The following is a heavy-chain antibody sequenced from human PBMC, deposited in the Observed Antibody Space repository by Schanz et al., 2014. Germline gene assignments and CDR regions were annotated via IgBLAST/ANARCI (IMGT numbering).Heavy chain of an antibody. CDR2: INSRSNFI. CDR1: RIIFGTYS. J-gene: IGHJ3*02. Sequence: QLVESGGGLVKPGGSLRLSCTASRIIFGTYSMNWIRQTPKGLEWVSSINSRSNFIYYADSVKGRFTISRDNAKNSLYLQMNSLRAEDTAVYYCAGAVATIRADSFDIWGQGTMVAVSS. CDR3: AGAVATIRADSFDI. V-gene: IGHV3-21*01. D-gene: IGHD5-12*01.